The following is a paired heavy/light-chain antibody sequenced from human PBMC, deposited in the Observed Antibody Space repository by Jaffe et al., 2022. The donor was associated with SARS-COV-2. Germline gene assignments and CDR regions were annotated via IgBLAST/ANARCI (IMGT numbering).Light chain of an antibody. CDR3: SSYAGSNNFYV. CDR1: SSDVGGYDS. CDR2: EVN. Sequence: QSALTQPPSTSGSPGQSVTISCTGTSSDVGGYDSVSWYQQHPGKAPKLMIYEVNKRPSGVPDRFSGSKSGNTASLTVSGLQAEDEADYYCSSYAGSNNFYVFGTGTKVTVL. V-gene: IGLV2-8*01. J-gene: IGLJ1*01.
Heavy chain of an antibody. V-gene: IGHV3-7*01. CDR3: TSAPSSFDY. J-gene: IGHJ4*02. CDR2: IEQNGREK. CDR1: GFTFSGFW. Sequence: EVQLVESGGGLVQPGGSLRLSCAASGFTFSGFWMSWVRQAPGKGLEWVANIEQNGREKNFVDSVKGRFTISRDNAKNSLYLQMNSLRAEDTAVYYCTSAPSSFDYWGQGVLVTVSS.